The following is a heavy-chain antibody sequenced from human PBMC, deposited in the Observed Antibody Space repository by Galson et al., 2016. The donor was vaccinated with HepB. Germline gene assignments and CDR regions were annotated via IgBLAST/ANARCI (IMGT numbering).Heavy chain of an antibody. CDR2: ITGSGAGT. D-gene: IGHD2-15*01. Sequence: SLRLSCAASGFTFNSYVVSWVRQAPGKGLEWVSTITGSGAGTHYADSVKGRFTISRDNSRNTLYLQMNSLRAEDTAVYYCATGPCLNSCLSQPYWGQGTLVIVSS. J-gene: IGHJ4*02. V-gene: IGHV3-23*01. CDR3: ATGPCLNSCLSQPY. CDR1: GFTFNSYV.